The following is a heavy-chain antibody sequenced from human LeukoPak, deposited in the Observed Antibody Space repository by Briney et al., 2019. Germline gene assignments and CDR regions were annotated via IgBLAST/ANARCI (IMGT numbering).Heavy chain of an antibody. D-gene: IGHD6-19*01. J-gene: IGHJ4*02. CDR2: IYPSDSYT. V-gene: IGHV5-51*01. CDR1: GYNLTTYW. Sequence: GESLKISCKDSGYNLTTYWIGWVRQMPGKGLEWMGIIYPSDSYTRYSPSFQGQVTISADKSISTAYLQWSSLKASDTAMYYCAKTDGAVAGGHYWGQGTLVTVSS. CDR3: AKTDGAVAGGHY.